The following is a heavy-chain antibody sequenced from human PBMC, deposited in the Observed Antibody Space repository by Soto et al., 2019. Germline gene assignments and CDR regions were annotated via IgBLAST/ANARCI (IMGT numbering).Heavy chain of an antibody. V-gene: IGHV4-31*02. J-gene: IGHJ4*02. CDR3: ARIKGGAAGNFDY. CDR2: IYYSGST. Sequence: WTWIRQHPVKGLEWVWYIYYSGSTYSNPSLKSRVTISVATSKNQFSLRLSSVTAADTAVYYCARIKGGAAGNFDYWGRGALVTVSS. D-gene: IGHD6-13*01.